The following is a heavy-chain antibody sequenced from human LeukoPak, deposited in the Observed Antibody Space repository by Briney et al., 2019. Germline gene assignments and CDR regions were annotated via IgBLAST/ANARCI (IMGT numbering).Heavy chain of an antibody. V-gene: IGHV4-59*01. J-gene: IGHJ4*02. Sequence: PSETLSLTCTVSGGSISSYYWSWIRQPPGKGLEWIGYIYYSGSTNYNPSLKSRVTISVDTSKNQFSLKMSSVTAADTAVYYCARGADSSGYYEGFDYWGQGTLVTVSS. CDR3: ARGADSSGYYEGFDY. CDR1: GGSISSYY. D-gene: IGHD3-22*01. CDR2: IYYSGST.